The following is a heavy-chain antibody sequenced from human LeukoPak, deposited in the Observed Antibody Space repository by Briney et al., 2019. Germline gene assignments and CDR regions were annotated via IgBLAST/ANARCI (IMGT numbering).Heavy chain of an antibody. J-gene: IGHJ4*02. V-gene: IGHV1-46*01. Sequence: ASVKVSCKASGYTFASYYMHWARQAPGQGLEWMGIINPSGGSTSYAQKFQGRVTMTRDMSTSTVYMELSSLRSEDTAVYYCARGSAFGGVIDYWGQGTLVTVSS. D-gene: IGHD3-16*01. CDR3: ARGSAFGGVIDY. CDR2: INPSGGST. CDR1: GYTFASYY.